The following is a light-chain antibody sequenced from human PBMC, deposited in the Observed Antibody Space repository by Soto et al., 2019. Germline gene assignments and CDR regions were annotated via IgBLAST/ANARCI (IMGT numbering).Light chain of an antibody. Sequence: DIQMTQSPSTMSASVGDRVTITCLASQSISSWLDWYQQKPGKAPKILIYKASSLESGVPSRFSGSGAETEFNLTISNLQPDDFATYYCHQYNSYWTFGQGTKVEIK. CDR3: HQYNSYWT. CDR2: KAS. CDR1: QSISSW. J-gene: IGKJ1*01. V-gene: IGKV1-5*03.